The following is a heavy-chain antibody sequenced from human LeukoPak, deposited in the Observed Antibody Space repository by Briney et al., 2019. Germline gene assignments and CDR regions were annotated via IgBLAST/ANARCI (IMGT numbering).Heavy chain of an antibody. Sequence: PSETLSLTCTVSGGSISSGDYYWSWIRHPPGTGLGWIGYIYYSGSTYYNPSLKSRVTISVDTSKNQFSLKLSSVTAADTAVYYCARVKQDYGETLDYWGQGTLVTVSS. CDR3: ARVKQDYGETLDY. CDR1: GGSISSGDYY. J-gene: IGHJ4*02. CDR2: IYYSGST. D-gene: IGHD4-17*01. V-gene: IGHV4-30-4*01.